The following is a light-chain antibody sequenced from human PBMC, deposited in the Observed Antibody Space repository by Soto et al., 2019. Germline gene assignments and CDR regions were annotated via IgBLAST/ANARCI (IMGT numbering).Light chain of an antibody. Sequence: QSALTQPASVSGSPGQSITISCTGTSSDIGDYNYVSWYQQSSGKAPRLMIYDVSNRPSGVSTRFSGSKSGNTASLSISGLHAEDEADYYCSSYTSSTTLVVFGGGTKLTVL. CDR2: DVS. J-gene: IGLJ2*01. CDR1: SSDIGDYNY. CDR3: SSYTSSTTLVV. V-gene: IGLV2-14*01.